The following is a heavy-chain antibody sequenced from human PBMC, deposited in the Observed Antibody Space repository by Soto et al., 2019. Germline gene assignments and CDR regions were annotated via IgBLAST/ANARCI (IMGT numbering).Heavy chain of an antibody. CDR2: ISWDGGST. Sequence: GGSLRLSCAASGFTFDDYTMHWVRQAPGKGLEWVSLISWDGGSTYYADSVKGRFTISRDNSKNSLYLQMNSLRTEDTALYYCAKDIGISYGRYYYYGMDVWGQGTTVTV. J-gene: IGHJ6*02. CDR3: AKDIGISYGRYYYYGMDV. CDR1: GFTFDDYT. V-gene: IGHV3-43*01. D-gene: IGHD5-18*01.